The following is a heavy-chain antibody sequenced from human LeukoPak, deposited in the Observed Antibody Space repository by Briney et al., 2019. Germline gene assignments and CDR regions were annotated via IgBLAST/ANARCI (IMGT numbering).Heavy chain of an antibody. J-gene: IGHJ4*02. CDR1: GGSISSSSYY. Sequence: SETLSLTCTVSGGSISSSSYYWGWIRQPPGKGLEWIGSIYYSGSTYYNPSLKSRVTISVDTFKNQFSLKLSSVTAADTAVYYCARDVHDYGDYFSDYWGQGTLVTVSS. CDR2: IYYSGST. CDR3: ARDVHDYGDYFSDY. V-gene: IGHV4-39*02. D-gene: IGHD4-17*01.